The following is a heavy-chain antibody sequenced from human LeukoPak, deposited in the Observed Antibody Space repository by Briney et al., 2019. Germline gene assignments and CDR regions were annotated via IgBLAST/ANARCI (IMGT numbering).Heavy chain of an antibody. CDR2: ISSSSSTI. D-gene: IGHD3-10*01. CDR3: ARDLGSGSGYTASGYFDY. CDR1: GFTFSIYS. J-gene: IGHJ4*02. Sequence: PGGSLRLSCAASGFTFSIYSMNWVRQAPGKGLEWISYISSSSSTIYYADSVKGRFTISRDNTKNSLYPQMNSLRAEDTAVYYCARDLGSGSGYTASGYFDYWGQGTLVTVSS. V-gene: IGHV3-48*04.